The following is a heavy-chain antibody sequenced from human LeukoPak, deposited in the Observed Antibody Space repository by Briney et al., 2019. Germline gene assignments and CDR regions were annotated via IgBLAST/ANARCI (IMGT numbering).Heavy chain of an antibody. Sequence: GGSLRLSCAASGFTFSSYIMNSVRQAPGKGLEWVSSISSSSSYIYYADSVKGRFTISRDNAKNSLYLQMNSLRAEDTAVYYCASLILVVPAAMKAYDYWGQGTLVTVSS. V-gene: IGHV3-21*01. J-gene: IGHJ4*02. CDR3: ASLILVVPAAMKAYDY. CDR1: GFTFSSYI. CDR2: ISSSSSYI. D-gene: IGHD2-2*01.